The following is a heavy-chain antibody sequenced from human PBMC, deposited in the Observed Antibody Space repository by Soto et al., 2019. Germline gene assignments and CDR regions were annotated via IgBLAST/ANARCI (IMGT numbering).Heavy chain of an antibody. CDR2: IIPIFGTA. D-gene: IGHD6-13*01. J-gene: IGHJ1*01. Sequence: ASVKVSCKASGGTFSSYAISWVRQAPGQGLEWMGGIIPIFGTANYAQKFQGRVTITADESTSTAYMELSSLRSEDTAVYYCARDRDSSSWYGGAEYFQHWGQGTLVTVSS. V-gene: IGHV1-69*13. CDR1: GGTFSSYA. CDR3: ARDRDSSSWYGGAEYFQH.